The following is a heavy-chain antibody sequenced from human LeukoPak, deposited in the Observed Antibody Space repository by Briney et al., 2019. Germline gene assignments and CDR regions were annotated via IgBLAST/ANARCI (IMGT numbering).Heavy chain of an antibody. CDR1: GGSISSGDYY. D-gene: IGHD3-16*02. V-gene: IGHV4-30-4*01. J-gene: IGHJ6*02. Sequence: PSETLSLTCTVSGGSISSGDYYWSWIRQPPGKGLEWIGYIYYSGSTYYNPSLKSRVTISVDTSKNQFSLKLSSVTAADTAVYYCARDSGSYPTYYYYGMDVWGQGTTVTVSS. CDR3: ARDSGSYPTYYYYGMDV. CDR2: IYYSGST.